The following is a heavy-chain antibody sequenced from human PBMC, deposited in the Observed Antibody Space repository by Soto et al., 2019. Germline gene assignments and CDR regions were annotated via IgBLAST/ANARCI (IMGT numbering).Heavy chain of an antibody. D-gene: IGHD1-26*01. J-gene: IGHJ4*02. CDR2: IYYSGST. V-gene: IGHV4-31*03. CDR3: ARENVGATVLDY. Sequence: QVQLQESGPGLVKPSQTLSLTCTVSGGSISSGGYYWSWIRQHPGKGLEWIGYIYYSGSTYYNPSLKSRVTISVDTSKNQCSLKPSSVTAADTAVYYCARENVGATVLDYWGQGTMVTVSS. CDR1: GGSISSGGYY.